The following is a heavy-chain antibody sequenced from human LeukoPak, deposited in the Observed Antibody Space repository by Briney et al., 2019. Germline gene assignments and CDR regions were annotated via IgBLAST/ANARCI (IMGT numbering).Heavy chain of an antibody. J-gene: IGHJ6*04. Sequence: GGSLRLSCAASGFTFSSYAMNWVRQAPGKGLEWASYISSSGSTIYYADSVKGRFTISRDNAKNSLYLQMNSLRAEDTAVYYCAELGITMIGGVWGKGTTVTISS. CDR3: AELGITMIGGV. CDR2: ISSSGSTI. D-gene: IGHD3-10*02. CDR1: GFTFSSYA. V-gene: IGHV3-48*03.